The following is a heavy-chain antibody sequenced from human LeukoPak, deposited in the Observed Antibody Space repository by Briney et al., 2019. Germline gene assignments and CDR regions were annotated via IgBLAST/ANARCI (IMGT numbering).Heavy chain of an antibody. Sequence: GGSLRLSCAASGFTFSSFAKGWVRQAPGKGLEWVSAISGSAGSTYYADSVKGRFTISSDNSKNTLYLQMNSLRAEDTAIYYCARDGDIAVATAPYYFDYWGQGILVTVSS. D-gene: IGHD6-19*01. V-gene: IGHV3-23*01. CDR1: GFTFSSFA. CDR3: ARDGDIAVATAPYYFDY. J-gene: IGHJ4*02. CDR2: ISGSAGST.